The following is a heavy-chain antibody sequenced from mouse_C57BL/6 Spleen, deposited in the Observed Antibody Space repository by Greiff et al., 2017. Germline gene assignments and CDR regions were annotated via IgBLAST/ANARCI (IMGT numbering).Heavy chain of an antibody. CDR3: TSAHYYGSSPFAY. J-gene: IGHJ3*01. V-gene: IGHV1-5*01. D-gene: IGHD1-1*01. CDR2: IYPGNSDT. CDR1: GYTFTSYW. Sequence: EVQLQQSGTVLARPGASVKMSCKTSGYTFTSYWMHWVKQRPGQGLEWIGAIYPGNSDTSYNQKFKGKAKLTAVTSASTAYMELSSLTNEDSAVYYCTSAHYYGSSPFAYWGQGTLVTVSA.